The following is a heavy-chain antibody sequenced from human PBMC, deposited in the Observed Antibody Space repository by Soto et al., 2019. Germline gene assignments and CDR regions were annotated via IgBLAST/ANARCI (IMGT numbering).Heavy chain of an antibody. CDR2: IIPIFGTA. CDR1: GGTFSSYA. CDR3: ARDRDSSSWYPMGERPPYGMDV. V-gene: IGHV1-69*13. J-gene: IGHJ6*02. Sequence: ASVKVSCKASGGTFSSYAISWVRQAPGQGLEWMGGIIPIFGTANYAQKFQGRVTITADESTSTAYMELSSLRSEDTAVYYCARDRDSSSWYPMGERPPYGMDVWGQGTTVTVSS. D-gene: IGHD6-13*01.